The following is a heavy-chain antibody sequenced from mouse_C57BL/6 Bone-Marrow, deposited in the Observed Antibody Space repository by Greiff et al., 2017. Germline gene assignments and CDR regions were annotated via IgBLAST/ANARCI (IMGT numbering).Heavy chain of an antibody. D-gene: IGHD2-4*01. J-gene: IGHJ4*01. CDR2: IGPGSGST. CDR1: GYTFTDYY. CDR3: SSPPMITTHYYAMDY. Sequence: VQLQQSGAELVKPGASVKISCKASGYTFTDYYINWVKQRPGQGLEWIGKIGPGSGSTYYNEKFKGKATLTADKSSSTAYMQLSSLTSEDSAVYFCSSPPMITTHYYAMDYWGPGTSVTVSS. V-gene: IGHV1-77*01.